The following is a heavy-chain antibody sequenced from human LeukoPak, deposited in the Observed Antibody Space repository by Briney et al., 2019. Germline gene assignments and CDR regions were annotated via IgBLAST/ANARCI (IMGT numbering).Heavy chain of an antibody. Sequence: SGTLSLTCAISGGSISSSNWWSWVRQPPGKGLEWIGEIYHSGSTNYSPSLKSRVTISVDKSKNQFSLKVTSVTAADTAVYCCARVSSGSYYFDSWGQGTLVTVSS. CDR2: IYHSGST. CDR3: ARVSSGSYYFDS. D-gene: IGHD1-26*01. V-gene: IGHV4-4*01. J-gene: IGHJ4*02. CDR1: GGSISSSNW.